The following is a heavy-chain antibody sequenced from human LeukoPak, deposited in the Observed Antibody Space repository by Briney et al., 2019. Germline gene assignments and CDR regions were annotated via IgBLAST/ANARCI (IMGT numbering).Heavy chain of an antibody. D-gene: IGHD6-6*01. J-gene: IGHJ4*02. CDR1: GFTFISYA. V-gene: IGHV3-23*01. CDR2: ISGSGGST. Sequence: PGGSLRVSCAASGFTFISYAMSWVRQARGKGLEWVSAISGSGGSTYYADSVKGRFTISRDNSKNTLYLQMNSLRAEDTAVYYCAKAHIAARPYFDYWGQGTLVTVSS. CDR3: AKAHIAARPYFDY.